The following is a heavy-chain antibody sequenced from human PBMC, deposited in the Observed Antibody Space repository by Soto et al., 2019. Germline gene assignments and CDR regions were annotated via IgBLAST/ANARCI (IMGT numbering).Heavy chain of an antibody. CDR2: IYYSGST. Sequence: SETLSLTCTVSGGSISSSSYYWGWIRQPPGKGLEWIGSIYYSGSTYYNPSLKSRVTIPVDTSKNQFSLKLSSVTAADTAVYYCARHENIGGYYFDYWGQGTLVTVSS. V-gene: IGHV4-39*01. CDR1: GGSISSSSYY. CDR3: ARHENIGGYYFDY. J-gene: IGHJ4*02. D-gene: IGHD3-10*01.